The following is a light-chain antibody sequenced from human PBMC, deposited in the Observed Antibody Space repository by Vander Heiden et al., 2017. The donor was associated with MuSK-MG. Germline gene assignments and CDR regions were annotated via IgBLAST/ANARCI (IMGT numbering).Light chain of an antibody. CDR3: QSADRSGTYVV. J-gene: IGLJ3*02. Sequence: SYELTQPSSVSVSPGQTARITCSGDALPKQYAYWYQKKPGQAPVVLIYKDNERPSGIPERFSGSSSGTTATFTISGVQAEDEAEYYCQSADRSGTYVVFGGGTKLTVL. CDR2: KDN. CDR1: ALPKQY. V-gene: IGLV3-25*03.